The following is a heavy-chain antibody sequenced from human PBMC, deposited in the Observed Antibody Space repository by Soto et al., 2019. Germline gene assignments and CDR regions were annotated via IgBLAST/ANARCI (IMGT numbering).Heavy chain of an antibody. J-gene: IGHJ6*02. CDR3: ARGETGPNTAMETMYYYHGMDV. CDR2: ISAYNGNT. D-gene: IGHD5-18*01. CDR1: GYTFTSYG. Sequence: QVQLVQSGAEVKKPGASVKVSCKASGYTFTSYGISWVRQAPGQGLEWMGWISAYNGNTNYAQKLQGRVTMTTDTSTSTAYMELRSLGSDDTAVYYCARGETGPNTAMETMYYYHGMDVWGQGTTVTVSS. V-gene: IGHV1-18*04.